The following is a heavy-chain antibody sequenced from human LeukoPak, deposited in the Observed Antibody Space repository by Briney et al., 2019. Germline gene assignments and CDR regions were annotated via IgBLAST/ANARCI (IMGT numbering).Heavy chain of an antibody. CDR2: IYTSGST. CDR1: GGSISSYY. V-gene: IGHV4-4*08. Sequence: SETLSLTCTVSGGSISSYYWSWIRQPPGKGLEWIGRIYTSGSTNYNPSLKSRVTISVDTSKNQFSLKLSSVTAADTAVYYCAREDSSGYYYGRLDYWGQGTLVTVSS. D-gene: IGHD3-22*01. CDR3: AREDSSGYYYGRLDY. J-gene: IGHJ4*02.